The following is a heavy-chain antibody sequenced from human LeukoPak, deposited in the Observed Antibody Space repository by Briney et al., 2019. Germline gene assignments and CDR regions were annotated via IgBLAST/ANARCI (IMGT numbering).Heavy chain of an antibody. CDR3: ARVSSGSYFGYYYYYMDV. Sequence: PGGSLRLSCAASGFTFSSHWMHWVRQAPGKGLEWLLRISSDGTSTTYGDSVKGRFTISRDNAKNTLYLQMNSLRAEDTAVYYCARVSSGSYFGYYYYYMDVWGKGTTVTVSS. CDR1: GFTFSSHW. D-gene: IGHD1-26*01. J-gene: IGHJ6*03. V-gene: IGHV3-74*01. CDR2: ISSDGTST.